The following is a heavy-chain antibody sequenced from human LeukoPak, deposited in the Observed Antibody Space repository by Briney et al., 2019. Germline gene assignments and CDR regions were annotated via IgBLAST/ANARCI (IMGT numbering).Heavy chain of an antibody. CDR3: ARGQIYGDYGC. V-gene: IGHV3-20*04. J-gene: IGHJ4*02. Sequence: GGSLRLSCAASGSTFDDYGMSWVRQAPGKGLEWVSTINWNGGRTGYADSVKGRFTISRDNAKNSLYLQMNSLRAEDTAFYYCARGQIYGDYGCWGQGTLVTVSS. CDR1: GSTFDDYG. D-gene: IGHD4-17*01. CDR2: INWNGGRT.